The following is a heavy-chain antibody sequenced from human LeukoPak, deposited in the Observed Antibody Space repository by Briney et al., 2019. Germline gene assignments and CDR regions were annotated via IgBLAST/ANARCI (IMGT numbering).Heavy chain of an antibody. CDR1: GGSISSSSYY. J-gene: IGHJ5*02. CDR3: ARGGVNYKIAGP. CDR2: IYYSGST. Sequence: PSETLSLTCTVSGGSISSSSYYWGWIRQPPGKGLEWIGYIYYSGSTNYNPSLKSRVTISVDTSRNQFSLKLSSVAAADTAVYCCARGGVNYKIAGPWGQGALVTVSS. D-gene: IGHD3-16*01. V-gene: IGHV4-61*05.